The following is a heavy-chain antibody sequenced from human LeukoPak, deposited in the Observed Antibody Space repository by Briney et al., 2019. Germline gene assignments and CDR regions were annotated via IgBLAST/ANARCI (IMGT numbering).Heavy chain of an antibody. D-gene: IGHD3-22*01. CDR2: IIPIFGTA. J-gene: IGHJ6*02. V-gene: IGHV1-69*13. CDR1: GGTFSSYA. CDR3: ARDSSGYFRYYYYYGMDV. Sequence: ASVKVSCKASGGTFSSYAISWVRQAPGQGLEWMGGIIPIFGTANYAQKFQGRVTITADESTSTACMELNSLRSEDTAVYYCARDSSGYFRYYYYYGMDVWGQGTTVTVSS.